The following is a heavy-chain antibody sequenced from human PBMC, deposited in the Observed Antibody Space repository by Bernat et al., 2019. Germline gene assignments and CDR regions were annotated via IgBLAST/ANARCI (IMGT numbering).Heavy chain of an antibody. CDR3: ARYCSSISCLGY. CDR2: ISYDGNNK. Sequence: QVQLVESGGGVVQPGRSLRLSCAASGFTFSGYGMHWVRQAPGKGLEWVAVISYDGNNKYYADSVKGRFTTSRDNSKSTLYLQKNSLRAEDTAVYYCARYCSSISCLGYWGQGTLVTVSS. V-gene: IGHV3-30*03. D-gene: IGHD2-2*01. CDR1: GFTFSGYG. J-gene: IGHJ4*02.